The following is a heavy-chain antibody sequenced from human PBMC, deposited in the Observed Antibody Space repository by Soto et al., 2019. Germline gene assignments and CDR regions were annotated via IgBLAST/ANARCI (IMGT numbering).Heavy chain of an antibody. Sequence: QVQLVESGGGVVQPGRSLRLSCAASGFTFSNYGMHWVRQAPGKGVEWVAVIWNDGTNKYYVDSVRGRFTISRDDSKNTLYLEMNSLRAEDTGVYYCAKDMAAAALQGDAFDIWGLGTMVSVSA. CDR2: IWNDGTNK. J-gene: IGHJ3*02. D-gene: IGHD6-13*01. CDR3: AKDMAAAALQGDAFDI. V-gene: IGHV3-33*03. CDR1: GFTFSNYG.